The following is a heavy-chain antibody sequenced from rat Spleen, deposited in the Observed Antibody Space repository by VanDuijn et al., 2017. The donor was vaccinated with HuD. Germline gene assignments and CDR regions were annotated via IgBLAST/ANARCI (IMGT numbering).Heavy chain of an antibody. CDR2: ISPSGGST. CDR1: GFTFSNYG. CDR3: ARPTTGIPFNY. D-gene: IGHD1-9*01. V-gene: IGHV5-19*01. Sequence: EVQLVESGGDLVQPGRSLKLTCAASGFTFSNYGMHWIRQAPTKGLEWVASISPSGGSTYYRDSVKGRFTISRDNAKSTLYLQVDSPRSEDTAIYYCARPTTGIPFNYWGQGVMVTVSS. J-gene: IGHJ2*01.